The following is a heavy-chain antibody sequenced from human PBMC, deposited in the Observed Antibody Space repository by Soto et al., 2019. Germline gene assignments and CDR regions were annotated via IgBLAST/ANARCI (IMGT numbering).Heavy chain of an antibody. Sequence: EVQLLESGGGLVQPGGSLRLSCAASGFTFSSYARSWVRQAQGKGLEWVSAISGSGGNTYYADSVKGRFTISRDNSKNTLYLQMNSLRAEDTAVYYCANYNYYDASGPSWGQGTLVTVSS. CDR3: ANYNYYDASGPS. CDR1: GFTFSSYA. V-gene: IGHV3-23*01. CDR2: ISGSGGNT. D-gene: IGHD3-22*01. J-gene: IGHJ5*02.